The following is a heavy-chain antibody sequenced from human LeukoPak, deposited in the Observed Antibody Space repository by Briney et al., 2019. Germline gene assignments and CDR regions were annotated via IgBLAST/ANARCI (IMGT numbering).Heavy chain of an antibody. D-gene: IGHD3-22*01. CDR3: VKDRRLYYYDISFDY. V-gene: IGHV3-64D*09. Sequence: PGGSLRLSCSASGFTFSSYAMHWVRQAPGKGLEYVSGVSGNGGTTYYADSVEGRFTISRDNSKNTLYLQMSSLRVEDTAAYYCVKDRRLYYYDISFDYWAREPCHRLL. CDR2: VSGNGGTT. J-gene: IGHJ4*02. CDR1: GFTFSSYA.